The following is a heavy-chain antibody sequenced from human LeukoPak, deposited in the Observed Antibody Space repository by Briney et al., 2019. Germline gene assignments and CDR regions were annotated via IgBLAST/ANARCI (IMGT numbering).Heavy chain of an antibody. CDR1: GYSISSGYY. CDR3: ARLRTVTIYYYYYYMDV. D-gene: IGHD4-17*01. CDR2: TNHSGST. Sequence: SETLSLTCTVSGYSISSGYYWGWIRQPPGKGLEWIGETNHSGSTNYNPSLKSRVTISVDTSKNQFSLKLSSVTAADTAVYYCARLRTVTIYYYYYYMDVWGKGTTVTVSS. V-gene: IGHV4-38-2*02. J-gene: IGHJ6*03.